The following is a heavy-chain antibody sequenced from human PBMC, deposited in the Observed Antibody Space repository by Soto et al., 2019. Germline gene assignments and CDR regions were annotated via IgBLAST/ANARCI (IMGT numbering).Heavy chain of an antibody. Sequence: QVQLVQSGAEVKKPESSVKVSCKAPGGTFSTYAISWVRQAPGQGLEWMGGIIPMFGTANYAQRFQDRVTLTSXESTNTVYMGLSSLRSEDTAVYFCASGIQLWLRRINNGYSGWGQGTLVTVSS. V-gene: IGHV1-69*05. D-gene: IGHD5-18*01. CDR2: IIPMFGTA. CDR3: ASGIQLWLRRINNGYSG. CDR1: GGTFSTYA. J-gene: IGHJ4*02.